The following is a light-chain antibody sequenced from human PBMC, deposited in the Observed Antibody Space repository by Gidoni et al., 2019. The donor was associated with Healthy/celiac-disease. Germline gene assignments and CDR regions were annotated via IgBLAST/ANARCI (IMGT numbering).Light chain of an antibody. CDR1: QSVLYSSNNKNY. CDR3: QQYYSLYT. Sequence: DIVMTPSPDSLAVSLGERAPINCKSSQSVLYSSNNKNYLAWYPQKPGQPPKLLIYWASTRDSGVPDRFSGSGSGTDFTLTISSLQAEDVAVYSCQQYYSLYTFGQGTKLEIK. J-gene: IGKJ2*01. CDR2: WAS. V-gene: IGKV4-1*01.